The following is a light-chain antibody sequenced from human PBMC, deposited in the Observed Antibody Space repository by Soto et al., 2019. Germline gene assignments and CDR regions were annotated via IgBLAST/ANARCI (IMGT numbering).Light chain of an antibody. CDR3: QQSDTLLLT. CDR1: QDISNY. J-gene: IGKJ4*02. V-gene: IGKV1-33*01. Sequence: DIQMTQSPSSLSASVGDRVTITCQASQDISNYLNWYQQKPGKAPKLLIYDASNLETGVPSRFSGSGSGTDFTFTISSLQAEDIATYYCQQSDTLLLTFGGGTKVELK. CDR2: DAS.